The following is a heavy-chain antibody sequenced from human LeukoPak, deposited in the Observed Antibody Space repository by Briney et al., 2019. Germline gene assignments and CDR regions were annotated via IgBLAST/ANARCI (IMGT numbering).Heavy chain of an antibody. CDR3: ARELPLFNFWSGYYRSHYFDY. V-gene: IGHV1-46*01. J-gene: IGHJ4*02. Sequence: GASVKVSCKASGGTFSSYAISWVRQAPGQGLEWMGIINPSGGSTSYAQKFQGRVTMTRDMSTSTVYMELSSLRSEDTAVYYCARELPLFNFWSGYYRSHYFDYWGQGTLVTVSS. CDR1: GGTFSSYA. D-gene: IGHD3-3*01. CDR2: INPSGGST.